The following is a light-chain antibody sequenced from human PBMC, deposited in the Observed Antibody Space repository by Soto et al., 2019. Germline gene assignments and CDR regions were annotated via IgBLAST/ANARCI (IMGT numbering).Light chain of an antibody. CDR1: QDIGND. J-gene: IGKJ4*01. V-gene: IGKV1-6*01. CDR2: AAS. CDR3: LQDYNFPLT. Sequence: AIQMTQSPSSVSASLGDRVTITCRASQDIGNDLAWYQQRPGQAPKLLIYAASSLQSGLLSRFSGGGSGTDFTLTINNLQPGDIATYYCLQDYNFPLTFGGGTKVEIK.